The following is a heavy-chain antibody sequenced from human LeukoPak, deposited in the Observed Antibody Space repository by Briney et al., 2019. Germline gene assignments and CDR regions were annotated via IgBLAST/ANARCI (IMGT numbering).Heavy chain of an antibody. CDR1: GGSFSGYY. V-gene: IGHV4-34*01. CDR2: INHSGST. D-gene: IGHD6-19*01. J-gene: IGHJ4*02. Sequence: SETLSLTCAVYGGSFSGYYWSWIRQPPGKGLAWIGEINHSGSTNYNPSLKSRVTISVDTSKNQFSLKLSSVTAADTAVYYCARGASSGWLNDYWGQGTLVTVSS. CDR3: ARGASSGWLNDY.